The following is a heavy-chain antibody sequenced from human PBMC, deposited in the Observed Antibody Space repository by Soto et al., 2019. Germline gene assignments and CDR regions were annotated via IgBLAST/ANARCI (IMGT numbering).Heavy chain of an antibody. V-gene: IGHV4-59*01. Sequence: SETLSLTCTVSGGSISSYYWSWIRQPPGKGLEWIGYIYYSGSTNYNPSLKSRVTISVDTSKNQFSLKLSSVTAADTAVYYCASSMAGQWLVPYWGQGTLVTVSS. CDR2: IYYSGST. CDR1: GGSISSYY. CDR3: ASSMAGQWLVPY. D-gene: IGHD6-19*01. J-gene: IGHJ4*02.